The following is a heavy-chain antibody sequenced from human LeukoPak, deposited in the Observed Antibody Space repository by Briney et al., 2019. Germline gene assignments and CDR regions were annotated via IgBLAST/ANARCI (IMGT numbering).Heavy chain of an antibody. CDR2: ISYTGST. D-gene: IGHD3-22*01. CDR1: GGSISSYY. V-gene: IGHV4-59*08. Sequence: PSETLSLTCTVSGGSISSYYWSWIRQPPGKGLEWLGYISYTGSTYYNPSLQSRVTISVDTSKNQFSLKLSSVTAADTAVYYCARLTYDSSGYYYFDYWGQGTLVTVSS. J-gene: IGHJ4*02. CDR3: ARLTYDSSGYYYFDY.